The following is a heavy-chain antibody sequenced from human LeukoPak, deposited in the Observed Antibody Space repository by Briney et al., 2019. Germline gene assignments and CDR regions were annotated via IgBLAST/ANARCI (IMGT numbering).Heavy chain of an antibody. CDR2: IYYSGST. Sequence: SETLSLTCTVSGDSISSSSYYWGWIRQPPGKGLEWIGSIYYSGSTYYNASLKSRLTISIDTSKNQFSLNLSFVTAADTAVYYCASQPPFYGSGSYYNEVDPYYFDYWGQGTLVTVSS. CDR3: ASQPPFYGSGSYYNEVDPYYFDY. CDR1: GDSISSSSYY. D-gene: IGHD3-10*01. V-gene: IGHV4-39*01. J-gene: IGHJ4*02.